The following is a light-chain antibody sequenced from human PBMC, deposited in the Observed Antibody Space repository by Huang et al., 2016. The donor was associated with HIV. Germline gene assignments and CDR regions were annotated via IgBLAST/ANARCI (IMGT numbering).Light chain of an antibody. J-gene: IGKJ1*01. Sequence: DIQMTQSPSSLSASVGDRVTITCRASQDISNSLAWYQPKPGKGPKLLISAASTLQSGVPSRFSGSGSGTDFTLTISSLQPEDVATYYCQKYNSAPRTFGQGTKVEIK. CDR1: QDISNS. V-gene: IGKV1-27*01. CDR2: AAS. CDR3: QKYNSAPRT.